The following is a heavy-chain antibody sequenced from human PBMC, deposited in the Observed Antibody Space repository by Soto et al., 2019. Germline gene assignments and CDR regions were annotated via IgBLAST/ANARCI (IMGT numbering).Heavy chain of an antibody. CDR1: GGTFSSYA. J-gene: IGHJ6*02. CDR3: ARRVVPAALYYYYGMDV. CDR2: IIPIFGTA. D-gene: IGHD2-2*01. Sequence: QVQLVQSGAEVKKPGSSVKVSCKASGGTFSSYAISWVRQAPGQGLEWMGGIIPIFGTANYAQKFQGRVTITADESTSTAYMELSSRRSEDTAVYYCARRVVPAALYYYYGMDVWGQGTTVTVSS. V-gene: IGHV1-69*01.